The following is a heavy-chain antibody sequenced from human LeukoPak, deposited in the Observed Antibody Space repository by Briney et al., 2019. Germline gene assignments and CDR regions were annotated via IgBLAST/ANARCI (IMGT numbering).Heavy chain of an antibody. D-gene: IGHD3-22*01. CDR1: GGSISSSSYY. J-gene: IGHJ4*02. CDR2: IYYSGST. Sequence: PSETLSLTCTVSGGSISSSSYYWGWIRQPPGKGLEWIGSIYYSGSTYYNPSLKSRVTISVDTSKNQFSLKLSSVTAADTAVYYCARNYYDSSGYYYFYLDYWGQGTRVIVSS. V-gene: IGHV4-39*07. CDR3: ARNYYDSSGYYYFYLDY.